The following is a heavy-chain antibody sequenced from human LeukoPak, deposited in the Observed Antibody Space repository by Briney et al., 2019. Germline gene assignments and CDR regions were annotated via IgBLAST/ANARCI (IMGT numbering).Heavy chain of an antibody. J-gene: IGHJ4*02. Sequence: AGGSLRLSCVTSVFTFSSYCMIWVRQTQRKGREWVVNIDQDGSGKNYVDSVKGRLTISRDNAKNLLFLQMNSLRPEDTAVYYCAGGPGFLIDCWGQGTLVTVSS. CDR2: IDQDGSGK. CDR3: AGGPGFLIDC. D-gene: IGHD3-3*01. V-gene: IGHV3-7*01. CDR1: VFTFSSYC.